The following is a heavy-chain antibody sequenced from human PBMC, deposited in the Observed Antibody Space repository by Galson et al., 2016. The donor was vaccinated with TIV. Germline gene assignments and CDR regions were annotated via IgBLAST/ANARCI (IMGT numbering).Heavy chain of an antibody. CDR2: IDPSGGST. J-gene: IGHJ5*01. CDR1: GYTFTRYY. D-gene: IGHD3-10*01. Sequence: SVKVSCKASGYTFTRYYMHWMRQAPGQGLEWMGVIDPSGGSTTYAQKFQGRVTMTRDTSTSTVYMELSSLTSEDTAVIYCATYGSVRQATFDFGGQGTLGTVAS. CDR3: ATYGSVRQATFDF. V-gene: IGHV1-46*03.